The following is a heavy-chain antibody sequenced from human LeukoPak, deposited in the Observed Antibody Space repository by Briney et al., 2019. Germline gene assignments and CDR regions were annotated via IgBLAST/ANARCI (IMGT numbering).Heavy chain of an antibody. CDR1: GGTFSSYA. Sequence: SVKVSCKASGGTFSSYAISWVRQAPGQGLEWMGGIIPIFGTANYAQKFQGRVTITTDESTSTAYMELSSLRSEDTAVYYCARIRLPNDYGDYLGYYFDYWGQGTLVTVSS. J-gene: IGHJ4*02. CDR2: IIPIFGTA. CDR3: ARIRLPNDYGDYLGYYFDY. D-gene: IGHD4-17*01. V-gene: IGHV1-69*05.